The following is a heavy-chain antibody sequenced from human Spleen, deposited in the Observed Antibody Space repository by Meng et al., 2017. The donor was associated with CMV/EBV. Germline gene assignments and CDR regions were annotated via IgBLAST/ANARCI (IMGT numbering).Heavy chain of an antibody. CDR3: AKMGYYGSGSLTFDY. D-gene: IGHD3-10*01. Sequence: GGSLRLSCVASGFRLTSYAVHWVRQAPGKGLEWVALISYDGSNKYYTDSVKGRFTVSRDNSKNTLYLQMNSLRAEDTAVYYCAKMGYYGSGSLTFDYWGQGTLVTVSS. CDR1: GFRLTSYA. J-gene: IGHJ4*02. CDR2: ISYDGSNK. V-gene: IGHV3-30*04.